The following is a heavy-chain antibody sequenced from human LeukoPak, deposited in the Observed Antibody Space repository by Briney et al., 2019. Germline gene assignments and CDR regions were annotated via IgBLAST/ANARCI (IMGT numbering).Heavy chain of an antibody. V-gene: IGHV4-61*01. J-gene: IGHJ4*02. D-gene: IGHD3-10*01. CDR3: ARAPLGVHGPFDY. CDR2: VFYTGST. CDR1: LASISSGNYY. Sequence: SETLSLTCTVSLASISSGNYYWTWIRPPPGKGLEWIGYVFYTGSTNYNPSLKSRVSISIDTSRNQFSLKVNSVTAADTAVYYCARAPLGVHGPFDYWGQGAQVTVSS.